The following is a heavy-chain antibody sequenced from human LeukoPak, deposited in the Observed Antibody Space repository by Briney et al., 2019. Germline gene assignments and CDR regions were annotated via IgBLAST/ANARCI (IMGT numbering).Heavy chain of an antibody. J-gene: IGHJ6*04. V-gene: IGHV3-7*03. CDR2: INKDGGGI. Sequence: QPGGPLRLSCAVSGFPFSNSWMYWVRQAPGKGLEGVANINKDGGGISYVDSVKGRFIISRDNARNSLYLQMNSLRVEDTAVYFCAGGNSMDVWGKGTAVTVSS. CDR3: AGGNSMDV. D-gene: IGHD1/OR15-1a*01. CDR1: GFPFSNSW.